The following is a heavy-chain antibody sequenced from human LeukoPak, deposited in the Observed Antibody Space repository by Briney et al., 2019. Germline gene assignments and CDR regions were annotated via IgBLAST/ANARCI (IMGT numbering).Heavy chain of an antibody. D-gene: IGHD7-27*01. CDR1: GFTFSSYA. J-gene: IGHJ4*02. Sequence: GGSLRLSCAASGFTFSSYAMHWVRQAPGKGLEWVAVISYDGSNKYYADSVKGRFTISRDNSKNTLYLQMNSLRAEDTALYYCAKDPSGKLGMVNFDYWGQGTLVTVSS. CDR3: AKDPSGKLGMVNFDY. V-gene: IGHV3-30-3*01. CDR2: ISYDGSNK.